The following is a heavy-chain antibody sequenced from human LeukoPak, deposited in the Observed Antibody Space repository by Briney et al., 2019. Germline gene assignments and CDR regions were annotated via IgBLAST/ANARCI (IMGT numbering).Heavy chain of an antibody. Sequence: GGSLRLSCAASGFTFSSYWMSWVRQAPGKGLEWVANIKQDGSEKYYVDSVKGRFTISRDNAKNSLYLQMNSLSAEDTAVYYCAKYYYDSSGYPPLFDYWGQGTLVTVSS. CDR3: AKYYYDSSGYPPLFDY. CDR2: IKQDGSEK. CDR1: GFTFSSYW. V-gene: IGHV3-7*01. J-gene: IGHJ4*02. D-gene: IGHD3-22*01.